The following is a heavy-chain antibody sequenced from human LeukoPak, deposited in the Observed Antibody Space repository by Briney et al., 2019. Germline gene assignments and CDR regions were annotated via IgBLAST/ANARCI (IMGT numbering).Heavy chain of an antibody. Sequence: GGSLRLTCAPSGFIFRNYALRWVRQAPGKGLEYISAISSNGRTTYYAESVRGRFTISRDDSKNTLYLQMGSLRAEDMAVYYCARRFGELLNYMDVWGTGTTVTVSS. CDR3: ARRFGELLNYMDV. V-gene: IGHV3-64*02. J-gene: IGHJ6*03. CDR1: GFIFRNYA. D-gene: IGHD3-10*01. CDR2: ISSNGRTT.